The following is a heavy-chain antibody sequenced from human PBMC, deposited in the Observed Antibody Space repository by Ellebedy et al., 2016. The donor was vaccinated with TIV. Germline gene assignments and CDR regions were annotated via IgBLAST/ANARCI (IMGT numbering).Heavy chain of an antibody. CDR3: ARASYYGSGHPFDP. CDR2: INPNSGAT. J-gene: IGHJ5*02. CDR1: GNTFSGYH. V-gene: IGHV1-2*02. D-gene: IGHD3-10*01. Sequence: ASVKVSXXISGNTFSGYHIQWVRQAPGQGLEWMGWINPNSGATNYAQKFQGRVTMTRDTSIDTAYMELSRLNSDDTAVYYCARASYYGSGHPFDPWGQGTLVTVSS.